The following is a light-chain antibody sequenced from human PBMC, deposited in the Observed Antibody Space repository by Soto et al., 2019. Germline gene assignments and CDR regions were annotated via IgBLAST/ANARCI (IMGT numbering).Light chain of an antibody. Sequence: EIVLTQSPGTLSLSPGERAALSCMASQSLSSSSLAWYQQKPGHGPRLLIYGASRRATGIPDRFSASESGTDFTLTISSLEPEDFAVYFCQQYDSTPWTFGQGTKVDIK. J-gene: IGKJ1*01. CDR3: QQYDSTPWT. CDR2: GAS. CDR1: QSLSSSS. V-gene: IGKV3-20*01.